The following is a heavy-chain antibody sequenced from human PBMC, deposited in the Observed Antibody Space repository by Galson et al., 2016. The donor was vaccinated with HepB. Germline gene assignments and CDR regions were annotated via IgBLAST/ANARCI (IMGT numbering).Heavy chain of an antibody. V-gene: IGHV3-74*03. CDR1: GFTFSRHS. CDR2: MNSDGSSS. Sequence: SLRLSCAASGFTFSRHSMHWVRQAPGKELVWVSHMNSDGSSSKYADPVKGRFTISRDNVKNTLYLQMNSLRAEDTAVYYCTRGGGDGSPALGYWGQGTLVTVSS. CDR3: TRGGGDGSPALGY. J-gene: IGHJ4*02. D-gene: IGHD5-24*01.